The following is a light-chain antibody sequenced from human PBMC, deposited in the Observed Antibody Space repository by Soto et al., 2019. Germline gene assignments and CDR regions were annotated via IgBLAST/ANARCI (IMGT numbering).Light chain of an antibody. CDR3: AAWDDSLDGPV. CDR2: TNN. Sequence: QSVLTQPPSASGTPGQRVTISCSGSSYNIGSNTVNWYRKLPGTAPKLLIYTNNQRPSGVPDRFSGSKSGTSASLAISGLQSEDEADYYCAAWDDSLDGPVFGGGTKLTVL. CDR1: SYNIGSNT. V-gene: IGLV1-44*01. J-gene: IGLJ2*01.